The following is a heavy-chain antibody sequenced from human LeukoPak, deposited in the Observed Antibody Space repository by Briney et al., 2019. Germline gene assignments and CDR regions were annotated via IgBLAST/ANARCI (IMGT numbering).Heavy chain of an antibody. V-gene: IGHV1-69*13. CDR1: GYTFTGHY. D-gene: IGHD6-19*01. CDR3: ARSQAVARSYYLDY. CDR2: IIPIFGTA. J-gene: IGHJ4*02. Sequence: ASVKVSCKASGYTFTGHYMHWVRQAPGQGLEWMGGIIPIFGTANYAQKFQGRVTITADESTSTAYMELSSLRSEDTAVYYCARSQAVARSYYLDYWGQGTLVTVSS.